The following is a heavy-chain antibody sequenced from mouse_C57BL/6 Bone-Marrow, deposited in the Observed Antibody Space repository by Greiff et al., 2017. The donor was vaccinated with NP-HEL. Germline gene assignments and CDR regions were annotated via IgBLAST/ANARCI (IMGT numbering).Heavy chain of an antibody. V-gene: IGHV1-15*01. Sequence: VQRVESGAELVRPGASVTLSCKASGYTFTDYEMHWVKQTPVHGLEWIGAIDPETGGTAYNQKFKGKAILTADKSSSTAYMELRSLTSEDSAVYYCTSPNYYGSSPDYWGQGTTLTVSS. J-gene: IGHJ2*01. D-gene: IGHD1-1*01. CDR3: TSPNYYGSSPDY. CDR2: IDPETGGT. CDR1: GYTFTDYE.